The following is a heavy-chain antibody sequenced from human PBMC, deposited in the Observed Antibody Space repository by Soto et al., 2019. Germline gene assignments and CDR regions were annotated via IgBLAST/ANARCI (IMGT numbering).Heavy chain of an antibody. CDR3: AKGEGWLRSPLRW. CDR1: GFTFSSYG. Sequence: QVQLVESGGGVVQPGRSLRLSCAASGFTFSSYGMHWVRQAPGKGLEGVAVISYDGSNKYYADSVKGRFTISRDNSKNTLYLQMNSLRAEDTAVYYCAKGEGWLRSPLRWWGQGTLVTVSS. J-gene: IGHJ4*02. V-gene: IGHV3-30*18. D-gene: IGHD5-12*01. CDR2: ISYDGSNK.